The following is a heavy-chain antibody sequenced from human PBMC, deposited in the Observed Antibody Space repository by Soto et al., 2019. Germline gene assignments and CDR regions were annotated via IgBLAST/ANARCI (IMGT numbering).Heavy chain of an antibody. CDR1: GFTFSSYA. CDR3: AKTPIAYILTGYQGYFDL. J-gene: IGHJ2*01. Sequence: EVQLLESGGGLVQPGGSLRLSCAASGFTFSSYAMSWVRQAPGKGLEWVSAISGSGGSTYYADSVKGRFTISRDNSKNRLYLQMNSLRAEVTAVYYCAKTPIAYILTGYQGYFDLWGRGTLVTVSS. D-gene: IGHD3-9*01. CDR2: ISGSGGST. V-gene: IGHV3-23*01.